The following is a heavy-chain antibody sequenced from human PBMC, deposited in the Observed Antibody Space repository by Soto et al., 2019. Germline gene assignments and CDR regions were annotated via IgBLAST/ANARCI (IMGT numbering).Heavy chain of an antibody. D-gene: IGHD1-26*01. CDR2: TSYDGSNT. J-gene: IGHJ5*02. CDR1: GFTVSSYG. V-gene: IGHV3-30*18. CDR3: AKGVLLVLVGPTNNWSDP. Sequence: QVRLVESGGGVVQPGTSLRLSCAASGFTVSSYGMHWVRQAPGKGLEWVATTSYDGSNTYYADSVKGRFTISRDNSKNTLYLQMNSLSTEDMDMYYCAKGVLLVLVGPTNNWSDPWGQGTLVTVSS.